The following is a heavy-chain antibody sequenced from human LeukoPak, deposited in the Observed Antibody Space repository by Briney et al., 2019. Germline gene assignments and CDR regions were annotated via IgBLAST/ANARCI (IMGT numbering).Heavy chain of an antibody. CDR3: AREGINTGKFDP. V-gene: IGHV4-59*01. CDR1: GGSMSSYY. CDR2: VSYSGST. Sequence: PPETLSLTCTVSGGSMSSYYWTWIRQSPGKGLEWKGLEWIGYVSYSGSTNYNPSLKSRVTISIDTSKNRFSLKLISVTDADTAIYYCAREGINTGKFDPWGQGTLVTVSS. J-gene: IGHJ5*02. D-gene: IGHD4-17*01.